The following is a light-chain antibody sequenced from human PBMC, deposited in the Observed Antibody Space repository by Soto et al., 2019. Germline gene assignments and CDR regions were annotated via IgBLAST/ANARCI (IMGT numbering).Light chain of an antibody. CDR2: AAS. CDR1: QGISSY. V-gene: IGKV1-9*01. Sequence: DIQLTQSPSFLSASVGDRVTITCRASQGISSYLAWYQQKPGKAPKLLIYAASTLRTGVPSRFSGSGSGTEFTLTSSSLQTEDFATYYCQQLNSYPITFGQGTRLEIK. CDR3: QQLNSYPIT. J-gene: IGKJ5*01.